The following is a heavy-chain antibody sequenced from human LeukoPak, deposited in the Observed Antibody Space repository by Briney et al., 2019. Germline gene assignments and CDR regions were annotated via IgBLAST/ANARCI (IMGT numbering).Heavy chain of an antibody. D-gene: IGHD4-23*01. V-gene: IGHV1-2*02. CDR1: GYTFTGYY. Sequence: ASVKVSCKASGYTFTGYYMHWVRQAPGQGLEWMGWINPNSGGTNYAQEFQGRVTMTRDTSISTAYMELSRLRSDDTAVYYCARDTLDYGGNPYYFDYWGQGTLVTVSS. CDR3: ARDTLDYGGNPYYFDY. J-gene: IGHJ4*02. CDR2: INPNSGGT.